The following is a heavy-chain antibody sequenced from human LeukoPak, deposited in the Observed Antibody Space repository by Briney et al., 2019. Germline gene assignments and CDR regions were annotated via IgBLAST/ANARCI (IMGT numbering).Heavy chain of an antibody. V-gene: IGHV3-53*01. CDR1: GFTVGNNY. J-gene: IGHJ4*02. Sequence: PGGSLRLSCAASGFTVGNNYMKWIRQAPGKGLEWVSLIYSGGSTYYADSVKGRFTMSRDNAKSSLYLEMNSLRAEDTAMYYCAREFYTPDYWGQGTLVTVSS. CDR2: IYSGGST. CDR3: AREFYTPDY.